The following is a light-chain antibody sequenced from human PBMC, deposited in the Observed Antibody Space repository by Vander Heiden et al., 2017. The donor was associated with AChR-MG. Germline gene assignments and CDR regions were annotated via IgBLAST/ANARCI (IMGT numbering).Light chain of an antibody. V-gene: IGLV2-14*01. J-gene: IGLJ1*01. CDR3: SSYTSSSTLFYV. CDR1: SSDVGGYNY. CDR2: DVS. Sequence: QSALTQPASVSGSPGPSITISCTGASSDVGGYNYVSWYQQHPGKAPKLMIYDVSKRPSGVSNRFSGSKSGNTASLTISGLQAEDEADYYCSSYTSSSTLFYVFGTGTKVTVL.